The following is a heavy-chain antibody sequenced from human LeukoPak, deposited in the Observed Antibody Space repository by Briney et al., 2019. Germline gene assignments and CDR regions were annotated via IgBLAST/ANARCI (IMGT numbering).Heavy chain of an antibody. CDR1: GYTFTSYY. CDR3: ARDLSCTNGVCYFFDY. J-gene: IGHJ4*02. V-gene: IGHV1-46*01. CDR2: INPSGGIT. D-gene: IGHD2-8*01. Sequence: GASVKVSCKASGYTFTSYYMHWVRQAPGQGLEWMGIINPSGGITRYAQKFQGRVTMTRDMSTSTVYMELSSLRSEDTAVYYCARDLSCTNGVCYFFDYWGQGTLVTVSS.